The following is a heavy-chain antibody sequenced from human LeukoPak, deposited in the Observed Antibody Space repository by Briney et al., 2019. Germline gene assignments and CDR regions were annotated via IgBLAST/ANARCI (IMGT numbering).Heavy chain of an antibody. J-gene: IGHJ4*02. D-gene: IGHD3-22*01. V-gene: IGHV1-18*01. CDR2: ISAYNGNT. CDR3: ARDTPSREYYDSSGLDY. CDR1: GYTFTSYG. Sequence: VASVKVSCKASGYTFTSYGISWVRQAPGQGLEWMGRISAYNGNTNYAQKLQGGVTMTTDTSTSTAYMELRSLRSDDTAVYYCARDTPSREYYDSSGLDYWGQGTLVTVSS.